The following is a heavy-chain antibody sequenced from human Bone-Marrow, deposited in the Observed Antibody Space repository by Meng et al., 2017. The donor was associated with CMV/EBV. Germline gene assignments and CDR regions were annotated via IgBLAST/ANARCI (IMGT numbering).Heavy chain of an antibody. J-gene: IGHJ6*02. D-gene: IGHD6-13*01. V-gene: IGHV1-2*02. Sequence: ASVKVSCKASGYTFTGYYMHWVRQAPGQGLEWMGWINPNSGGTNYAQKFQGRVTMTRDTSISTAYMELSRLRSDDTAVYYCARDRVAAAGKYYYYYYGMDVWGQGTTVTVSS. CDR2: INPNSGGT. CDR3: ARDRVAAAGKYYYYYYGMDV. CDR1: GYTFTGYY.